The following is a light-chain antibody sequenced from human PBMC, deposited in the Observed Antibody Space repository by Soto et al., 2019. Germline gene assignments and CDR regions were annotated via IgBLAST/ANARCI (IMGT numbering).Light chain of an antibody. CDR3: SSYTSNRIPI. V-gene: IGLV2-14*01. Sequence: QSALTQPASVSGSPGQSITISCTGTSSDVGNYNYVSWYHQHPGKAPKLMIDDVSNRPSGVSSHFSGSKSGNTASLTISGLQAEDEADYYCSSYTSNRIPIFGGGTKLTVL. CDR1: SSDVGNYNY. CDR2: DVS. J-gene: IGLJ2*01.